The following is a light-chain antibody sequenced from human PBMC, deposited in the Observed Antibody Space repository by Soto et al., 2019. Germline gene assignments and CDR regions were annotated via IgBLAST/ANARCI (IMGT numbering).Light chain of an antibody. Sequence: DIRMTQSPSTLSASVGDRVTITCRASQSISSWLAWYQQKPGKAPKLLIYKASSLESGVPSRFSGSGSGTEFTLTISSLQPDDFATYYCQQYNSYSRTFGQGTKV. V-gene: IGKV1-5*03. J-gene: IGKJ1*01. CDR3: QQYNSYSRT. CDR2: KAS. CDR1: QSISSW.